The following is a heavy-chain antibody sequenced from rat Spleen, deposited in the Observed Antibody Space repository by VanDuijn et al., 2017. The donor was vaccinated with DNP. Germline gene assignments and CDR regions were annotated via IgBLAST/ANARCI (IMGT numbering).Heavy chain of an antibody. Sequence: EVRLMESGGGLVQPGRSMKLSCAASGFTFSNYYMAWVRQAPTKGLEWVAAISSRGGAAYYRDSVKGRFTVSRDNAKGNLYLQMDSLRSEDAATYYCTTILGPPMDAWGQGTSVTVSS. CDR2: ISSRGGAA. J-gene: IGHJ4*01. V-gene: IGHV5-25*01. CDR3: TTILGPPMDA. D-gene: IGHD4-2*01. CDR1: GFTFSNYY.